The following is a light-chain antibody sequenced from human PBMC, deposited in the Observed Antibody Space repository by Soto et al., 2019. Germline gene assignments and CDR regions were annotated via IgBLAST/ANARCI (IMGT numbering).Light chain of an antibody. Sequence: QSALTQPASVSASAGQSISISCTGTTSDVGGYDFVSWYQQHPGKAPKVIIFEVTDRPSGVSNRFSGSKPGNTASLTISGLQAEDEADYYCSSFTSRHTWVFGGGTQLTVL. CDR2: EVT. J-gene: IGLJ3*02. CDR1: TSDVGGYDF. CDR3: SSFTSRHTWV. V-gene: IGLV2-14*01.